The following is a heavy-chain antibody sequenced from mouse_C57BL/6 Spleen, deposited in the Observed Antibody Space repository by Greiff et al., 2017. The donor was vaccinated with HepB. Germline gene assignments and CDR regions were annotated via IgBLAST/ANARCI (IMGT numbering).Heavy chain of an antibody. Sequence: QVQLQQSGPELVKPGASVKISCKASGYAFSSSWMNWVKQRPGKGLEWIGRIYPGDGDTNYNGKFKGKATLTADKSSSTAYMQLSSLTSEDSAVYFCARFITTEAYWGQGTLVTVSA. D-gene: IGHD1-1*01. CDR2: IYPGDGDT. CDR3: ARFITTEAY. V-gene: IGHV1-82*01. J-gene: IGHJ3*01. CDR1: GYAFSSSW.